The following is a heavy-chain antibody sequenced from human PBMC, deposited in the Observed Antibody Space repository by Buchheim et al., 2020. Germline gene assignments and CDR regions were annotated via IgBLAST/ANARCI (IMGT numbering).Heavy chain of an antibody. D-gene: IGHD3-3*01. CDR1: GFTFSSYG. CDR3: ARDAPRITIFGVVSNGMDV. Sequence: QVQLVESGGGVVQPGRSLRLSCAASGFTFSSYGMHWVRQAPGKGLEWVAVIWYDGSNKYYADSVKGRFTISRDNSKNTLYLQMNSLRAEDTAVYYCARDAPRITIFGVVSNGMDVWGQGTT. CDR2: IWYDGSNK. J-gene: IGHJ6*02. V-gene: IGHV3-33*01.